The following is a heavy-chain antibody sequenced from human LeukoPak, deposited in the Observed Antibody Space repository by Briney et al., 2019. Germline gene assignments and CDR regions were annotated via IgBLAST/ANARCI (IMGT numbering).Heavy chain of an antibody. CDR2: ISGSGGST. CDR1: GFTFSSYA. J-gene: IGHJ4*02. Sequence: GGSLRLPCAASGFTFSSYAMSWVRQAPGKGLEWVSAISGSGGSTYYADSVKGRFTISRDNSKNTLYLQMNSLRAEDTAVYYCAKGPSAVGTTSWGQGTLVTVSS. D-gene: IGHD1-26*01. V-gene: IGHV3-23*01. CDR3: AKGPSAVGTTS.